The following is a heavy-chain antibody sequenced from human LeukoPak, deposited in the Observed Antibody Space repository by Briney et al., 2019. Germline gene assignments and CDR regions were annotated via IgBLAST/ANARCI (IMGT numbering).Heavy chain of an antibody. V-gene: IGHV1-18*01. Sequence: ASVKVSCKASGYTLTSYSISWVRQAPGQGLEWMGWISAYNGNTDLAQKLQGRVTMTTDTSTGTAYMELRSLRSDDTAVYYCARGQYFDFWGQGALVTVSS. CDR1: GYTLTSYS. J-gene: IGHJ4*02. CDR3: ARGQYFDF. CDR2: ISAYNGNT.